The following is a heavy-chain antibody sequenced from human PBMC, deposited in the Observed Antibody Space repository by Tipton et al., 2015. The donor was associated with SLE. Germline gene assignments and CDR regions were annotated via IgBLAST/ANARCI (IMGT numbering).Heavy chain of an antibody. V-gene: IGHV3-23*01. CDR3: AKQYGDYVAFDY. CDR2: ISGSGGST. J-gene: IGHJ4*02. CDR1: GFTFSTFA. Sequence: SLRLSCAASGFTFSTFAMSWVRQAPGKGLEWVSAISGSGGSTYYADSVKGRFTISRDNSKNTLYLQMNSLRAEDTAVYYCAKQYGDYVAFDYWGQGTLVTVSS. D-gene: IGHD4-17*01.